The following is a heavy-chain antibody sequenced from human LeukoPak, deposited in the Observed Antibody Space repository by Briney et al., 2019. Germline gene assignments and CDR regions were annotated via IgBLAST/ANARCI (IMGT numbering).Heavy chain of an antibody. V-gene: IGHV1-18*01. D-gene: IGHD5-12*01. CDR3: ARGYSGYDHFDY. J-gene: IGHJ4*02. Sequence: GGSVKVSCKASGYTFTSCGISWVRQAPGQGPEWMGWISAYNGNTNYAQKLQGRVTMTTDTSTSTAYMELRSLRSDDTAVYYCARGYSGYDHFDYWGQGTLVTVSS. CDR1: GYTFTSCG. CDR2: ISAYNGNT.